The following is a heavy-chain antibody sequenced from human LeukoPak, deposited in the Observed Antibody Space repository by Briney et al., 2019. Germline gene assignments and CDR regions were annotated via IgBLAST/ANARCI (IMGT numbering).Heavy chain of an antibody. J-gene: IGHJ4*02. CDR1: GFTFSSYG. Sequence: GGSLRLSCAASGFTFSSYGMHWVRQAPGKGLEWVAFIRYDGSNKYYADSVKGRFTISRDNSKNTLYLQMNSLRAEDTAVYYCAKDYIRVRLTYYYDSSGYFDYWGQRTLVTVSS. D-gene: IGHD3-22*01. CDR3: AKDYIRVRLTYYYDSSGYFDY. V-gene: IGHV3-30*02. CDR2: IRYDGSNK.